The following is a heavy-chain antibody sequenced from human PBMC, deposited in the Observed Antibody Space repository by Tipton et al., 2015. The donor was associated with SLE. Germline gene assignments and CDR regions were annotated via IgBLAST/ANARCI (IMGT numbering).Heavy chain of an antibody. CDR2: ISSSSGYI. CDR1: GGSFSGYY. V-gene: IGHV3-21*01. CDR3: AREKDGDAFDI. J-gene: IGHJ3*02. Sequence: LSLTCAVYGGSFSGYYWNWVRQAPGKGLEWVSSISSSSGYIYYADSVKGRFTISRDNAKNSLYLQMNSLRAEDTAVYYCAREKDGDAFDIWGQGTMVTVSS.